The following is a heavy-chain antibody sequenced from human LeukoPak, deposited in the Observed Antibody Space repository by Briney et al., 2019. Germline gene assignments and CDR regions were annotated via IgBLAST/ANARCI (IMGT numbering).Heavy chain of an antibody. Sequence: SETPSLTCTVSGGPISSYYWSWIRQPPGKGLEWIGYIYYSGSTNYNPSLKSRVTISVDTSKNQFSLKLSSVTAADTAVYYCARTPYGSAWYNWFDPWGQGTLVTVSS. CDR3: ARTPYGSAWYNWFDP. J-gene: IGHJ5*02. V-gene: IGHV4-59*08. D-gene: IGHD4-17*01. CDR1: GGPISSYY. CDR2: IYYSGST.